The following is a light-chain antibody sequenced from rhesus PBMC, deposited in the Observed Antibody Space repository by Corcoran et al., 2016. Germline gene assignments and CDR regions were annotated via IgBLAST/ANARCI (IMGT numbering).Light chain of an antibody. CDR2: KFS. V-gene: IGKV2-62*02. J-gene: IGKJ1*01. CDR3: EQDTKVPRT. CDR1: QSLSHSDGTTY. Sequence: DVVMTQSPLSLPITPGQPASISCRSSQSLSHSDGTTYLCWYQQKPGQPPTRLIYKFSNGYSGVPERFSGSGAGTDYTLKISRVEAEDVGFYYCEQDTKVPRTFGQGTKVEIK.